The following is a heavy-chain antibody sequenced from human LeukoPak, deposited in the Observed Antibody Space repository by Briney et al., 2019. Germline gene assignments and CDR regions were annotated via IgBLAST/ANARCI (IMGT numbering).Heavy chain of an antibody. CDR2: IYTSGST. Sequence: PSQTLSLTCTVSGGSISSGSYYWSWIREPAGKGLEWIGRIYTSGSTNYNPSLKSRVTISVDTSKNQFSLKLSSVTAADTAVYYCASSGSYAYYYYMYVWGKGTTVTVSS. CDR3: ASSGSYAYYYYMYV. D-gene: IGHD1-26*01. CDR1: GGSISSGSYY. V-gene: IGHV4-61*02. J-gene: IGHJ6*03.